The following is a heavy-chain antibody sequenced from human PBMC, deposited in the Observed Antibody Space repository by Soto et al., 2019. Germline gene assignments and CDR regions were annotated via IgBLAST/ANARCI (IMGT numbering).Heavy chain of an antibody. CDR1: GCTFTSYG. CDR3: SSASSDRPDYGDHSSYYYGMDV. D-gene: IGHD4-17*01. V-gene: IGHV1-18*01. CDR2: ISANNGKT. J-gene: IGHJ6*02. Sequence: QVQLVQSGAEVKKPGASVKVSCKASGCTFTSYGVTWVRQAPGQGLEWMGWISANNGKTNYAQKLQGRVTMTTDTYTRTAYLELGSPRSGDKDMYFFSSASSDRPDYGDHSSYYYGMDVWGQGTTVTVSS.